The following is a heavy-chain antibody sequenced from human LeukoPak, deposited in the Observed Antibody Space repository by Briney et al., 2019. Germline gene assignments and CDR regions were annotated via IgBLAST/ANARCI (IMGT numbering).Heavy chain of an antibody. Sequence: SETVSLTCTVSGGSISTYYWSWIRQPPGKGLEWIAYIYYSGSTKYNPSLKSRVTISVDMPKNQFSLKLSSVTAADTAVYYCARASFNSYGIDGFDYWGQGTLVTVSS. CDR1: GGSISTYY. D-gene: IGHD5-18*01. J-gene: IGHJ4*02. CDR2: IYYSGST. CDR3: ARASFNSYGIDGFDY. V-gene: IGHV4-59*01.